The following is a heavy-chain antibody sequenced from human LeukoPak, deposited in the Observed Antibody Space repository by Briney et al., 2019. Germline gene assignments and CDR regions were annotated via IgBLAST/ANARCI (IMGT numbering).Heavy chain of an antibody. D-gene: IGHD6-19*01. CDR3: ATPTRGGIAVTGTFGH. Sequence: PSGTLSLTCAGSGGAFTGYYWSWIRQPPGKGLEWIGEINHSGATNYNPSLKSRVTISVDTPKNQFSLRLTSVSAADTGVYYCATPTRGGIAVTGTFGHWGQGTQVTVSS. J-gene: IGHJ4*02. V-gene: IGHV4-34*01. CDR1: GGAFTGYY. CDR2: INHSGAT.